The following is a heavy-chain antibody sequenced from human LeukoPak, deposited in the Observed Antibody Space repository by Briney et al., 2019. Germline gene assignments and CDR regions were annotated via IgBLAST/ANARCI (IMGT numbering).Heavy chain of an antibody. CDR1: GFTFTDYY. Sequence: PGGSLRLSCAASGFTFTDYYMSWIRQAPGKGLEWVSYISSSSSSTNYADSVKGRFTISRDNTKNSLYLQMNSLRAEDTAVYYCARDLTASSWDCYYGMDVWGKGTTVTVSS. D-gene: IGHD6-13*01. J-gene: IGHJ6*04. CDR3: ARDLTASSWDCYYGMDV. CDR2: ISSSSSST. V-gene: IGHV3-11*06.